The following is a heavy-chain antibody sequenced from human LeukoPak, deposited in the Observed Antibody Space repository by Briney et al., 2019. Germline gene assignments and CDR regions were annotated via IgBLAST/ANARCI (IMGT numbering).Heavy chain of an antibody. CDR1: GYSFTSYW. V-gene: IGHV5-51*01. CDR2: IYPGDSDT. Sequence: ESLKISCKGSGYSFTSYWIGWVRQMPGKGLEWMGIIYPGDSDTRYSPSFQGQVTISADKSISTAYLQWSSLKASDTAMYYCARLPYYDFWSGYSAFDDWGQGTLVTVSS. J-gene: IGHJ4*02. D-gene: IGHD3-3*01. CDR3: ARLPYYDFWSGYSAFDD.